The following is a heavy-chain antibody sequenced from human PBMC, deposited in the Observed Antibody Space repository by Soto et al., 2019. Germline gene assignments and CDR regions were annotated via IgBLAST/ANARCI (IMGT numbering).Heavy chain of an antibody. Sequence: EVQLLESGGGLVQPGGSLRLSCTASASEFTFSSHAMNWVRQAPGKGLEWVSGISGSGGKTYYADSAKGRFTISRDNSKNTVYLQMNSLRAEDTAVYYCAKDAYRSGWYLDAFDIWGQGTMVTVSS. CDR1: EFTFSSHA. J-gene: IGHJ3*02. CDR2: ISGSGGKT. V-gene: IGHV3-23*01. D-gene: IGHD6-19*01. CDR3: AKDAYRSGWYLDAFDI.